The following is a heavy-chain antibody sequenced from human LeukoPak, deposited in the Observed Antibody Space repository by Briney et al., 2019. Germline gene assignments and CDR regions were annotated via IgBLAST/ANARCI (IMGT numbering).Heavy chain of an antibody. D-gene: IGHD4-23*01. CDR2: ISGGGGST. CDR1: GFTFSAYA. V-gene: IGHV3-23*01. J-gene: IGHJ4*02. Sequence: GGSLRLSCAASGFTFSAYAMSWVRQAPGKGLEWVSGISGGGGSTYNADSVKGRFTTSRDNPKNTLYLQMNSLRADDTAVYYCAKDSAYGGNSPSDYWGQGTLVTVSS. CDR3: AKDSAYGGNSPSDY.